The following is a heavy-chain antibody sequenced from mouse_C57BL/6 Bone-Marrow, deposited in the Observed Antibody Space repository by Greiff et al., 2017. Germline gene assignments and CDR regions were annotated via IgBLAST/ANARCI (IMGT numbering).Heavy chain of an antibody. CDR2: MHPNGGST. J-gene: IGHJ4*01. V-gene: IGHV1-64*01. D-gene: IGHD2-4*01. CDR1: GYTFTNYW. CDR3: ERSYDYDDYTMDY. Sequence: QVQLQQPGAELVKPGASVKLSCKASGYTFTNYWMHWVKQRPGQGLEWIGMMHPNGGSTDYNEKFKSEATLSVDNSSRTAYMELSSLTSEDSAVYYCERSYDYDDYTMDYWGQGTSVTVSS.